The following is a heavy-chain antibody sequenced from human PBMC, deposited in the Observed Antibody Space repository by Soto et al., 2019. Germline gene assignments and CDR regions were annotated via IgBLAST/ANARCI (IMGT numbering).Heavy chain of an antibody. CDR2: IYNIGTT. CDR1: GHSISGYF. V-gene: IGHV4-59*08. J-gene: IGHJ4*02. CDR3: ARHYGSGTYPLDY. Sequence: SETLSLTCTVSGHSISGYFWSWIRQSPGKGLEWIAYIYNIGTTNYNPSLTSRTTISLDTSKNQFSLKLRSVTAADTAVYYCARHYGSGTYPLDYWGQGTLVTVSS. D-gene: IGHD3-10*01.